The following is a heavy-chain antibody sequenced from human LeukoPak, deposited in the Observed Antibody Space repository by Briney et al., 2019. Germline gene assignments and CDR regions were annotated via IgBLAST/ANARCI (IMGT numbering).Heavy chain of an antibody. D-gene: IGHD5-24*01. CDR2: ISGSGGST. V-gene: IGHV3-23*01. CDR3: AKRYGVATIAYAFDI. Sequence: GGSLRLSCAASGFTFSSYGMSWVRQAPGKGLEWVSAISGSGGSTYNADSVKGRFTISRDNSKNTLYLQMNSLRAEDTAVYYCAKRYGVATIAYAFDIWGQGTMVTVSS. CDR1: GFTFSSYG. J-gene: IGHJ3*02.